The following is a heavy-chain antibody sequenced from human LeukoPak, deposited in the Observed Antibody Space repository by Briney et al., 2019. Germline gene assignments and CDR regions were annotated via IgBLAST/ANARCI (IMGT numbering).Heavy chain of an antibody. J-gene: IGHJ6*02. CDR2: INHSGST. D-gene: IGHD3-16*02. V-gene: IGHV4-34*01. Sequence: SETLSLTCAVYGGSFSGYYWSWIRQPPGKGLEWIGEINHSGSTNYNPSLKSRVTISVDTSKNQFSLKLSSVTAADTAVYYCARVYSYGFGYYYGMDVWGQGTTVTVSS. CDR1: GGSFSGYY. CDR3: ARVYSYGFGYYYGMDV.